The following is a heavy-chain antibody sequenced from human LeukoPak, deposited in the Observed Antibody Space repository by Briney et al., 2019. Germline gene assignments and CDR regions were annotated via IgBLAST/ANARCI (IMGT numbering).Heavy chain of an antibody. V-gene: IGHV3-7*01. CDR1: AFTFSSDR. CDR2: IKQDGREK. CDR3: ARGGGATDY. J-gene: IGHJ4*02. Sequence: GGSLRLSLAASAFTFSSDRRSRVRRAPGVVRECGANIKQDGREKYYVDSVKGRFTISRDNAKNSLYLQMNSLSAEGTAVYYCARGGGATDYWGQGTLVSVSS. D-gene: IGHD1-26*01.